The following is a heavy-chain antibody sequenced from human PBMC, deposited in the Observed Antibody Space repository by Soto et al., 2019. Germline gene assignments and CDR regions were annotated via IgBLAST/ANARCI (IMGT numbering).Heavy chain of an antibody. CDR2: INSDGSST. CDR3: ALSDTVTTDY. J-gene: IGHJ4*02. V-gene: IGHV3-74*01. D-gene: IGHD4-17*01. CDR1: GLTFSSYW. Sequence: EVQLVESGGGLVQPWGSLRLSCAASGLTFSSYWMHWVRQAPGKGLVWVSRINSDGSSTRYADSVKGRFTISSDNAKNTPYLQMNSLRADDTAVYYCALSDTVTTDYWGQGTLVIVSS.